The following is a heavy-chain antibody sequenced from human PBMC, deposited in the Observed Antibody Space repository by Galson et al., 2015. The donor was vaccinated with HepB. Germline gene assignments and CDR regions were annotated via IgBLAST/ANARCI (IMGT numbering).Heavy chain of an antibody. CDR1: GYTFTSYA. CDR2: INAGNGNT. CDR3: ARARRYCSSTSCYTADYYYYYYMDV. V-gene: IGHV1-3*01. D-gene: IGHD2-2*02. Sequence: SVKVSCKASGYTFTSYAMHWVRQAPGQRLEWMGWINAGNGNTKYSQKFQGRVTVTRDTSISTAYMELSSLRSEDTAVYYCARARRYCSSTSCYTADYYYYYYMDVWGKGTTVTVSS. J-gene: IGHJ6*03.